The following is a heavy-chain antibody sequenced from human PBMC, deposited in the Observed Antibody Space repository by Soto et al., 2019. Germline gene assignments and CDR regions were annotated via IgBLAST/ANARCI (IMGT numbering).Heavy chain of an antibody. D-gene: IGHD1-7*01. CDR3: ARDGSKYNWNYLSPYYYYGMDV. J-gene: IGHJ6*02. V-gene: IGHV3-9*01. Sequence: PGGSLRLSCAASGFTFDDYAMHWVRQAPGKGLEWVSGISWNSGSIGYADSVKGRFTISRDNAKNSLYLQMNSLRAEDTAVYYCARDGSKYNWNYLSPYYYYGMDVWGQGTTVTVSS. CDR2: ISWNSGSI. CDR1: GFTFDDYA.